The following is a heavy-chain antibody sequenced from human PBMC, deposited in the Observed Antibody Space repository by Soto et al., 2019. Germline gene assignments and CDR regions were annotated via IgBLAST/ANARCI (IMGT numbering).Heavy chain of an antibody. CDR1: GGSFSGYY. CDR2: INHSGST. CDR3: ARGWWPRRFDP. J-gene: IGHJ5*02. D-gene: IGHD2-8*02. Sequence: QVQLQQWGAGLLKPSETLSLTCAVYGGSFSGYYWSWIRQPPGKGLEWIGEINHSGSTNYNPSLKSRVTISVDTSKNQFSLKLSSVTAADTAVYYCARGWWPRRFDPWGQGTLVTVSS. V-gene: IGHV4-34*01.